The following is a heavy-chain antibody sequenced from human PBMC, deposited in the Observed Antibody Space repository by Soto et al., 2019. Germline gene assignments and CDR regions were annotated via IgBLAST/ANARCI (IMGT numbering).Heavy chain of an antibody. Sequence: SQTLSLTCAISGDGVSSSSFTWNWIRQSPSRGLEWLGRTYYRSKWYNDYAESVKSRITINPDTSKNQFSLHLNSVTPEDTADYYCVRLIGNSWLDFWGQGTLVTVSS. CDR3: VRLIGNSWLDF. J-gene: IGHJ5*01. D-gene: IGHD1-26*01. CDR1: GDGVSSSSFT. CDR2: TYYRSKWYN. V-gene: IGHV6-1*01.